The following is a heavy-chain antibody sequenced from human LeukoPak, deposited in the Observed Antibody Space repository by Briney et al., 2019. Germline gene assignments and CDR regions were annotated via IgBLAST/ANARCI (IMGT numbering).Heavy chain of an antibody. D-gene: IGHD6-19*01. V-gene: IGHV7-4-1*01. J-gene: IGHJ4*02. CDR3: ARDEVRCMAVLNY. CDR1: GYTFTSYA. CDR2: INTNTGNP. Sequence: ASVRVSYGASGYTFTSYAMNWVRQAPGQGVEWMGWINTNTGNPTYTQGFTGRFVFSLDTSVSTAYLQICSLKAEDTAVYYCARDEVRCMAVLNYWGQGTLGTVSS.